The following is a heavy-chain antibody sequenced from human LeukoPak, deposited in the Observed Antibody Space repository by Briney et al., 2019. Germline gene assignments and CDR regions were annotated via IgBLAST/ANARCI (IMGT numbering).Heavy chain of an antibody. CDR1: GGSISSGDYY. D-gene: IGHD3-3*01. CDR2: IYYSGST. J-gene: IGHJ4*02. CDR3: ARVGGDYDVLSGTQYFDY. V-gene: IGHV4-30-4*01. Sequence: PSQTLSLTCTVSGGSISSGDYYWSWIRQPPGKGLEWIGYIYYSGSTYYNPSLKSRVTISVDTSKNQFSLKLSSVTAADTAVYYCARVGGDYDVLSGTQYFDYWGQGTLVTVSS.